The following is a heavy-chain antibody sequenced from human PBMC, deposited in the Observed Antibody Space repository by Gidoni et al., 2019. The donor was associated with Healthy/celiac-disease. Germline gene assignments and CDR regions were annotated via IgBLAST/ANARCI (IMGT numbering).Heavy chain of an antibody. D-gene: IGHD3-22*01. CDR1: GSHLTELS. V-gene: IGHV1-24*01. J-gene: IGHJ4*02. CDR3: ATRGYYYDSSGYYSYFDY. Sequence: QVQLVQSGAEVKKPGASVKVSCKVSGSHLTELSMHWVRQAPGKGLEWMGGFDPEDGETIYAQKFQGRVTMTEDTSTDTAYMELSSLRSEDTAVYYCATRGYYYDSSGYYSYFDYWGQGTLVTVSS. CDR2: FDPEDGET.